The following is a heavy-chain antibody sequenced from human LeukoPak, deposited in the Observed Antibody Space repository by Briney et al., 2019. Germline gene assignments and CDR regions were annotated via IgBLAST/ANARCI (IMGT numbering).Heavy chain of an antibody. V-gene: IGHV3-48*03. CDR3: ARKYGYYGSGSTNWFDP. Sequence: GGSLRLSCAASGFTLSSYEMNCVGRAPARAPVEGSYISCSCRSIFYTDSVKGRFTTTRDKAKKSLYLQMNSVRAEETAVYYCARKYGYYGSGSTNWFDPWGQGTLVTVSS. J-gene: IGHJ5*02. CDR2: ISCSCRSI. CDR1: GFTLSSYE. D-gene: IGHD3-10*01.